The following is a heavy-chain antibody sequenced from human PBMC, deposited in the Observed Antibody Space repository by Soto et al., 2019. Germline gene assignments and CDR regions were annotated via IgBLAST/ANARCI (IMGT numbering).Heavy chain of an antibody. D-gene: IGHD3-3*01. V-gene: IGHV4-59*01. CDR1: GGSISSYY. CDR3: ARDRRHYDFWSGYYPPYYYGMDV. CDR2: IYYSGST. Sequence: SETLSRTCTVAGGSISSYYWSWIRQPPGKGLEWIGYIYYSGSTNYNPSLKSRVTISVDTSKNQFSLKLSSVTAADTAVYYCARDRRHYDFWSGYYPPYYYGMDVWGQGRTVTVSS. J-gene: IGHJ6*02.